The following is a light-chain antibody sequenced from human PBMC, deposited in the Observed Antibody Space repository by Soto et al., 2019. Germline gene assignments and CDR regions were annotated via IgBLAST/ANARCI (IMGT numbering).Light chain of an antibody. CDR2: MIS. J-gene: IGKJ1*01. CDR3: MQGTHWPWT. CDR1: QGLVYSDGNIY. V-gene: IGKV2-30*01. Sequence: DVVMTQSPLSLTVTLGQPASISCRSTQGLVYSDGNIYLNWFHQRPGQSPRRLIYMISKRDSGVPDRFSGSGSGTDFTLTISRVEAEDVGVYYCMQGTHWPWTFGQGTKVEMK.